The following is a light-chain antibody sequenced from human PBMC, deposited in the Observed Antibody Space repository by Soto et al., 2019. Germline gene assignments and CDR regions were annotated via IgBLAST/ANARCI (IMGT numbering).Light chain of an antibody. J-gene: IGKJ4*01. CDR2: RAS. V-gene: IGKV3-20*01. CDR1: QSVSDSY. CDR3: QQYAGSPT. Sequence: EIVLTQSPGTLSLSPGERATLSCRATQSVSDSYLAWYQQKPGQAPRLLIFRASTRATGIPDRFSGSGSGTDFTLTISRLEPEDFAVYHYQQYAGSPTFGGGTKVEIK.